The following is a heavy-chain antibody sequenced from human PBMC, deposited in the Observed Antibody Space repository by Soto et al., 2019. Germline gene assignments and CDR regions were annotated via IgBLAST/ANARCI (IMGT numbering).Heavy chain of an antibody. CDR2: VYYRGRS. CDR1: GGSVSNSNYY. Sequence: SETLSLTCTVSGGSVSNSNYYWGCIRQCPGKGLEWIGSVYYRGRSYSKSSVKSRVTISVDTSKNQFSLNLNSVTASDTAVYYCVSQRTSVLTQAYFDYWGPGALVTVSS. V-gene: IGHV4-39*01. CDR3: VSQRTSVLTQAYFDY. D-gene: IGHD2-8*01. J-gene: IGHJ4*02.